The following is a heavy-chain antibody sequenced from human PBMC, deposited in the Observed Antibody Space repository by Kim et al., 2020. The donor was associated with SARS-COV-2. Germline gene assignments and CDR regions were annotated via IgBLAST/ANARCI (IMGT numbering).Heavy chain of an antibody. J-gene: IGHJ4*02. D-gene: IGHD1-26*01. Sequence: SETLSLTCTVSGYSISSGYYWGWIRQPPGKGLEWIGSIYHSGSTYYNPSLKSRVTISVDTSKNQFSLKLCSVTAADPAVYYCARVRWGSGSYYFDYWGQGTLVTVSS. V-gene: IGHV4-38-2*02. CDR2: IYHSGST. CDR3: ARVRWGSGSYYFDY. CDR1: GYSISSGYY.